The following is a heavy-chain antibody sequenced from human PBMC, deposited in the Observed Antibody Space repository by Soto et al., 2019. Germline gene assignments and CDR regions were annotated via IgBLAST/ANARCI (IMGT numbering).Heavy chain of an antibody. CDR1: GVSISSSGHY. J-gene: IGHJ6*02. V-gene: IGHV4-39*01. D-gene: IGHD2-15*01. Sequence: SETLSLTCTVSGVSISSSGHYWGWVRQPPGKGLEWIGTIHYSGDAYYNPSLKSRVSISVDTSKSQFSLKLNSVTAADTALYYCSRHYCSGGSCYYYGMDVWGQGTTVT. CDR3: SRHYCSGGSCYYYGMDV. CDR2: IHYSGDA.